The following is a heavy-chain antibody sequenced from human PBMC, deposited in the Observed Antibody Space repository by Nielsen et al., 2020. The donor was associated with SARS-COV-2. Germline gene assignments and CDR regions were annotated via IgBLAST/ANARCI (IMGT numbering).Heavy chain of an antibody. CDR2: INAGNGNT. J-gene: IGHJ4*02. CDR1: GYTFTSYA. CDR3: ARDSGYSSGWALGY. Sequence: ASVKVSCKASGYTFTSYAMHWVRQAPGQRLEWMGWINAGNGNTKYSQKFQGRVTITRDTSASTAYMELSSPRSEDTAVYYCARDSGYSSGWALGYWGQGTLVTVSS. V-gene: IGHV1-3*01. D-gene: IGHD6-19*01.